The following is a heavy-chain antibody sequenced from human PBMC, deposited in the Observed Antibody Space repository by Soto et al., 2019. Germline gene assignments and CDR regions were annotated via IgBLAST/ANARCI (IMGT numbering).Heavy chain of an antibody. Sequence: EVQLVESGGGLVQPGGSLRLSCAASGFTFSSYDMHWVRQATGKGLEWVSAIGTAGDTYYPGSVKGRVTISRENAKNSLYLQMNSLRAEDTAVYYCARGGSSWRYYFDYWGQGTLVTVS. CDR3: ARGGSSWRYYFDY. J-gene: IGHJ4*02. CDR1: GFTFSSYD. CDR2: IGTAGDT. V-gene: IGHV3-13*01. D-gene: IGHD6-13*01.